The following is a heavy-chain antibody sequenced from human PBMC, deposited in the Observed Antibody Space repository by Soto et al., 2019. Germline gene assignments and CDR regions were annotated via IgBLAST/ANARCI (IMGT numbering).Heavy chain of an antibody. Sequence: QLQLQESGPGLVKPSETLSLTCTVSGGSISSSNYYWGWIRQPPGKGLEWIGSIYYSGSTYYTPSLRSRVSISVDTSKNQFSLKLSSVTAADTAMYYCARHPGAHCGGDCYSHRFDYWGQGTLVTVSS. V-gene: IGHV4-39*01. D-gene: IGHD2-21*02. CDR1: GGSISSSNYY. CDR2: IYYSGST. J-gene: IGHJ4*02. CDR3: ARHPGAHCGGDCYSHRFDY.